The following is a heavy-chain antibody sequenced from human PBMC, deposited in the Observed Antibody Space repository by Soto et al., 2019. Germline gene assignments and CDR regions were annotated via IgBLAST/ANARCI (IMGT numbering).Heavy chain of an antibody. V-gene: IGHV3-23*01. CDR2: ISGSGGST. D-gene: IGHD5-18*01. J-gene: IGHJ4*02. CDR1: GFTFSSYA. Sequence: EGSLRLSCAASGFTFSSYAMSWVRQAPGKGLEWVSAISGSGGSTYYADSVKGRFTISRDNSKNTLYLQMNSLRAEDTAVYYCAKVSSYGYGGIDYWGQGTLVTVSS. CDR3: AKVSSYGYGGIDY.